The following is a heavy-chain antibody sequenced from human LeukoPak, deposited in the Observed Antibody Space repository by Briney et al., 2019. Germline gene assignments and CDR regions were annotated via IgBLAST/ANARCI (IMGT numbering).Heavy chain of an antibody. Sequence: GGSLRLSCSASGFNFRSYGMNWVRQAPGQGLNWLSSISSGGDNIYYADSLKGRFTISRDNAKNSLYLQMNSLRAEDTAVYYCARGGSGSYLIGYWGQGTLVTVSS. CDR1: GFNFRSYG. CDR2: ISSGGDNI. V-gene: IGHV3-21*01. J-gene: IGHJ4*02. D-gene: IGHD1-26*01. CDR3: ARGGSGSYLIGY.